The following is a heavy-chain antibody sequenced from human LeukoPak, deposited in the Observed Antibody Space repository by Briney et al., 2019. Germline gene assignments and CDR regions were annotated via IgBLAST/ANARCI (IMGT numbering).Heavy chain of an antibody. V-gene: IGHV1-69*13. CDR2: IIPIFGTA. J-gene: IGHJ4*02. D-gene: IGHD3-9*01. Sequence: ASVKVSCKASGGTFSSYAISWVRQAPGQGLEWMGGIIPIFGTANYAQKFQGRVTITADESTSTAYMELSSLRSEDTAVYYCARPGWYYDILTGYFPLSLWGQGTLVTVSS. CDR3: ARPGWYYDILTGYFPLSL. CDR1: GGTFSSYA.